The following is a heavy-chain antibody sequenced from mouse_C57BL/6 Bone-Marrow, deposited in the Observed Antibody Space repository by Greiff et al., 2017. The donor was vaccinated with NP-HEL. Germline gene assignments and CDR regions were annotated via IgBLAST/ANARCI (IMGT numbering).Heavy chain of an antibody. J-gene: IGHJ3*01. CDR3: ARDGYRAWFAY. D-gene: IGHD2-3*01. CDR1: GYTFTSYW. CDR2: IDPSDSYT. V-gene: IGHV1-69*01. Sequence: VQLQQPGAELVMPGASVKLSCKASGYTFTSYWMHWVKQRPGQGLEWIGEIDPSDSYTNYNQKFKGKSTLTVDKSSSTAYMQLSSLTSEDSAVYYYARDGYRAWFAYWGQGTLVTVSA.